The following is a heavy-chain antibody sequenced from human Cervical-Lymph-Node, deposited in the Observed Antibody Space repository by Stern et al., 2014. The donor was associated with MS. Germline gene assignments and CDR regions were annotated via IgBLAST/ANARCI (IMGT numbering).Heavy chain of an antibody. J-gene: IGHJ6*02. CDR3: ARDLLWFGEFDWGAMDV. Sequence: QVQLVESGGGVVQPGRSLRLSCAATGFNFSSYAMQWVRQTPGKGLEWVAVLSYDGSKAYYADTVKGRFTISRDNSKKQLFLPMNSLRPEDTADYYCARDLLWFGEFDWGAMDVWGHGTTVTVSS. V-gene: IGHV3-30-3*01. CDR1: GFNFSSYA. D-gene: IGHD3-10*01. CDR2: LSYDGSKA.